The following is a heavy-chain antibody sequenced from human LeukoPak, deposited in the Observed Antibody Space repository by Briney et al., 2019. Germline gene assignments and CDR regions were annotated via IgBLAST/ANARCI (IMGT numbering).Heavy chain of an antibody. CDR3: ARSRVWSDYWGYFDY. CDR1: GGSIIGYY. CDR2: IYHSGST. V-gene: IGHV4-59*13. D-gene: IGHD3-3*01. J-gene: IGHJ4*02. Sequence: SETLSLTCTVSGGSIIGYYWNWIRQPPGEGLDWIGYIYHSGSTNYNPSLKSRVTISVDTSKTQISLKLRAVTAADTAVYYCARSRVWSDYWGYFDYWGQGTLVTVSS.